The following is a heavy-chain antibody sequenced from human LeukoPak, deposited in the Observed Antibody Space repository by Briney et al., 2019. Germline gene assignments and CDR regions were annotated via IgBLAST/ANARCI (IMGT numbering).Heavy chain of an antibody. CDR3: AREAMATSGSDAFDI. Sequence: ASVKVSCKASGYTFTSYAMNWVRQAPGQGLEWMGWINPNSGGTNYAQKFQGRVTMTRDTSISTAYMELSRLRSDDTAVYYCAREAMATSGSDAFDIWGQGTMVTVSS. J-gene: IGHJ3*02. D-gene: IGHD5-18*01. CDR2: INPNSGGT. CDR1: GYTFTSYA. V-gene: IGHV1-2*02.